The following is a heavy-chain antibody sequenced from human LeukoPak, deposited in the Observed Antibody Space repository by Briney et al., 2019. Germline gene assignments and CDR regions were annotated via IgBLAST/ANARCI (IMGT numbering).Heavy chain of an antibody. J-gene: IGHJ4*02. CDR3: AMSVEMPPIPSFDY. D-gene: IGHD5-24*01. V-gene: IGHV1-3*01. Sequence: ASVKVSCKTSGYIFTPHHIHWMRQAPGQGLELLGWVSAANNPEYSQKFQGRVVITRDASATTSYLELDSLRSEDTAVYYCAMSVEMPPIPSFDYWGQGTLVTVSS. CDR1: GYIFTPHH. CDR2: VSAANNP.